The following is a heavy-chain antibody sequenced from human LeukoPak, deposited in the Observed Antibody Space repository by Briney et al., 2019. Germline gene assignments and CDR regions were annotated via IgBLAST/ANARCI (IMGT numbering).Heavy chain of an antibody. CDR3: ARLFGYCSGGSCYSGYYFDY. J-gene: IGHJ4*02. CDR2: ISSSSSYI. D-gene: IGHD2-15*01. CDR1: GFTFSSYS. Sequence: GGSLRLSCAASGFTFSSYSMNWVRQAPGKGLEWVSSISSSSSYIYYADSVKGRFTISRDNAKNSLYLQMNRLRAEDTAVYYCARLFGYCSGGSCYSGYYFDYWGQGTLVTVSS. V-gene: IGHV3-21*01.